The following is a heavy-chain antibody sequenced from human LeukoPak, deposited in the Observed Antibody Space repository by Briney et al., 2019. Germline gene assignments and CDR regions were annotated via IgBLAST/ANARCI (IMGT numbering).Heavy chain of an antibody. CDR2: IKQDGSEK. D-gene: IGHD5-12*01. J-gene: IGHJ4*02. Sequence: GGSLRLSCAASGFTFSSYAMHWVRQAPGKGLEWVANIKQDGSEKYYVDSVKGRFTISRDNAKNSLYLQMNSLRAEDTAVYYCAREAFRGVATRPIDYWGQGTLVTVSS. CDR1: GFTFSSYA. CDR3: AREAFRGVATRPIDY. V-gene: IGHV3-7*01.